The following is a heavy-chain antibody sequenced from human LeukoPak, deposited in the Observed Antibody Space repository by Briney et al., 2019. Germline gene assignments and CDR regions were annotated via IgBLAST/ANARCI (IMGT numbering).Heavy chain of an antibody. J-gene: IGHJ4*02. D-gene: IGHD6-13*01. Sequence: PGGSLRLSCAASGFTFSSYAMSWVRQAPGKGLEWVSAISGSGGSTYYADSVKGRFTIPRDNSKNTLYLQMNSLRAEDTAVYYCAKSESSSWYRGYYFDYWGQGTLVTVSS. CDR2: ISGSGGST. CDR1: GFTFSSYA. V-gene: IGHV3-23*01. CDR3: AKSESSSWYRGYYFDY.